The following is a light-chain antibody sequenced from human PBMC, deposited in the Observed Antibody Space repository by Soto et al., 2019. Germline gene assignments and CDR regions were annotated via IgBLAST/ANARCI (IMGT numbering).Light chain of an antibody. CDR3: QQYGSSRT. CDR1: QSVSSSY. J-gene: IGKJ1*01. Sequence: EIVLPQSPATLSLSPGERATLSCRASQSVSSSYLAWYQQKPGQAPRLLIYGASRRATGIPDRFSGSGSGTDFTLTITRLEPEDFAVYYCQQYGSSRTFGQGTKVDIK. V-gene: IGKV3-20*01. CDR2: GAS.